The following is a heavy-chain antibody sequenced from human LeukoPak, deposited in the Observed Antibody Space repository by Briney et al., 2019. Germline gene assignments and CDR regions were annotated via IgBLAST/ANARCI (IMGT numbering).Heavy chain of an antibody. CDR1: GYTSTGYY. J-gene: IGHJ1*01. V-gene: IGHV1-2*02. D-gene: IGHD3-10*01. Sequence: ASVKVSCKASGYTSTGYYMHWVRQAPGQGLEWMGWINPNSGGTNYAQKFQGRVTMTRDTSISTAYMELSRLRSDDTAVYYCARDSGYYGSGSPLWGQGTLVTVSS. CDR2: INPNSGGT. CDR3: ARDSGYYGSGSPL.